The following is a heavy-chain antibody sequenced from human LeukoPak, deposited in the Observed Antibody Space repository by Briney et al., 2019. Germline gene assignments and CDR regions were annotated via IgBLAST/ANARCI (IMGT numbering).Heavy chain of an antibody. J-gene: IGHJ4*02. CDR2: INHSGST. Sequence: PSETLSLTCAVYGGSFSGYYWSWIRQPPGKGLEWIGEINHSGSTNYNPSLKSQVTISVDTSKNQFSLKLSSVTAADTAVYYCARNTDYWGQGTLVTVSS. V-gene: IGHV4-34*01. CDR1: GGSFSGYY. CDR3: ARNTDY.